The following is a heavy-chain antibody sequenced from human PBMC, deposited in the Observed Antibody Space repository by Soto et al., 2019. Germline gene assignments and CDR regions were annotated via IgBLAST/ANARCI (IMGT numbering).Heavy chain of an antibody. D-gene: IGHD3-10*01. V-gene: IGHV1-8*01. CDR3: AKVSRKGSAIDFDY. CDR2: VNPNNGDT. CDR1: GYTFSNYD. J-gene: IGHJ4*02. Sequence: QVQLVQSGAELKKPGASVKVSCKASGYTFSNYDMNWVRQATGQGPEWIGWVNPNNGDTGYAQKSXGXVXXTTDISTTTAYMELTSLRSEDTATYYCAKVSRKGSAIDFDYWGQGTLITVSS.